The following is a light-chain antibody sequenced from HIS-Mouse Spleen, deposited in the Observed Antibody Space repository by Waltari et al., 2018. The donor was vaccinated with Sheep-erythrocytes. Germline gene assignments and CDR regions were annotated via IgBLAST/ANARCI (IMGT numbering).Light chain of an antibody. J-gene: IGLJ2*01. CDR1: KLGEKY. CDR2: QDS. Sequence: SYELTQPPSVSVSPGQTASITCSGDKLGEKYACWYQQKPGQSPVLVIYQDSKRPSRIPERFSGSNSGNTATLTISGTQAMDEADYYCQAWDSSTAVFGGGTKLTVL. V-gene: IGLV3-1*01. CDR3: QAWDSSTAV.